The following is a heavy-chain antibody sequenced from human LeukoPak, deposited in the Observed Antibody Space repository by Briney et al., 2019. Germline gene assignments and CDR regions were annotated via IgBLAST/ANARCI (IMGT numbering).Heavy chain of an antibody. Sequence: PGGSLRLSCAASGFTFSDYYMSWIRQAPGKGLEWVSYISGSGSTIYYADSVKGRFTISRDNAKNSLYLQMNSLRAEDTAVYYCARDRMVRGVIYYYYYGMDVWGQGTTVTVSS. CDR2: ISGSGSTI. CDR1: GFTFSDYY. CDR3: ARDRMVRGVIYYYYYGMDV. V-gene: IGHV3-11*01. J-gene: IGHJ6*02. D-gene: IGHD3-10*01.